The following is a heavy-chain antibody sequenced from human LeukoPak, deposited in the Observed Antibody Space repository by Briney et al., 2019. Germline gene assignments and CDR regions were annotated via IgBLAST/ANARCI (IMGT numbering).Heavy chain of an antibody. CDR1: GGTFSSYA. J-gene: IGHJ3*02. V-gene: IGHV1-69*13. Sequence: SVKVSCKASGGTFSSYAISWVRQAPGQGLEWMGGIIPIFGTANYAQKFQGRVTITADESTSTAYMELSSLRSEDTAVYYCARTPKLFDAFDIWGQGTMVTVSS. CDR3: ARTPKLFDAFDI. CDR2: IIPIFGTA.